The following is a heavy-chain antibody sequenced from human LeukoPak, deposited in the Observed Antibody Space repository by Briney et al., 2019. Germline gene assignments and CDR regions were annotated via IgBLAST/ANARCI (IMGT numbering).Heavy chain of an antibody. D-gene: IGHD6-19*01. CDR3: ARSSGWWSLDY. Sequence: PGGSLRLSCAASRFTFSTASLHWVRQAPGRGLEWVSAFDTGFGTYYPDSLKGRFSISRDNSKNTLFLQMNSLRAEDTAVYYCARSSGWWSLDYWGQGTLVTVSS. J-gene: IGHJ4*02. V-gene: IGHV3-23*01. CDR1: RFTFSTAS. CDR2: FDTGFGT.